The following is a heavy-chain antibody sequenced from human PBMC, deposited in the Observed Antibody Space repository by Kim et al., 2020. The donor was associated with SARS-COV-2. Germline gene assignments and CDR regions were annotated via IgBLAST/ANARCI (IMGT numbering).Heavy chain of an antibody. CDR3: ARWGGRIVPDNWVDP. D-gene: IGHD2-2*01. CDR2: IYYSGRS. J-gene: IGHJ5*01. Sequence: SETLSLTCTVSGCSISSSSYYWGWIRQPPGKGLEWIGSIYYSGRSYYNSSLKSRVTISVDTSKNQYSLKLSSVTAADTAVYYCARWGGRIVPDNWVDPWGQGTLVTVSS. V-gene: IGHV4-39*01. CDR1: GCSISSSSYY.